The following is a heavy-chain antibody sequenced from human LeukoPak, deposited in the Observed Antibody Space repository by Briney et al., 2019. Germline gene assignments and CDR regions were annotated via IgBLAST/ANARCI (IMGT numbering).Heavy chain of an antibody. D-gene: IGHD2-8*01. J-gene: IGHJ6*02. CDR3: AKDRTLDV. CDR2: INQDGSEK. V-gene: IGHV3-7*01. Sequence: GGSLRLSCTASGSTFSSYWMSWVRQAPGKGLEWVANINQDGSEKYCVDSVKGRFTISRDNAKNSLYLQMNSLRAEDTAIYYCAKDRTLDVWGQGTTVTVSS. CDR1: GSTFSSYW.